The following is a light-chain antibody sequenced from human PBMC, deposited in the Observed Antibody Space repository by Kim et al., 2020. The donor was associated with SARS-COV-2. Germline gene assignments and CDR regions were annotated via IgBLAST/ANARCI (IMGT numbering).Light chain of an antibody. J-gene: IGLJ3*02. V-gene: IGLV2-23*01. CDR3: SSYAGSTWV. CDR2: EGT. Sequence: PEQSITISCTGTSSDVGKYSLVSWYQQRPGKAPKLMIYEGTERPSGVSHRFSGSKSGNTASLTISGLQAEDEADYYCSSYAGSTWVFGGGTQLTVL. CDR1: SSDVGKYSL.